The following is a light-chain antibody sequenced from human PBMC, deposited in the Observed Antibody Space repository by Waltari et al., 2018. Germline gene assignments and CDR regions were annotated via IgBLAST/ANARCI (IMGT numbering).Light chain of an antibody. Sequence: SSVLTQAPSVSVAPGQTATVTCGGDNIGSRSVHWYQQKPGRAPALVVYLGSARPSGIPERFSGSKSGNAATLTISRVEAGDEADYYCHVWDANTVMFGGGTKLTVL. J-gene: IGLJ3*02. CDR1: NIGSRS. CDR3: HVWDANTVM. CDR2: LGS. V-gene: IGLV3-21*02.